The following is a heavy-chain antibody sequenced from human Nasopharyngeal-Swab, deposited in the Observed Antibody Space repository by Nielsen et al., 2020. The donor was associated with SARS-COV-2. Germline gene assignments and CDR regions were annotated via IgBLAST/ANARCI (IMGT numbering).Heavy chain of an antibody. CDR2: ISWNSGSI. Sequence: SLKISCAASGFTFDDYAMHWVRQAPGKGLEWVSGISWNSGSIDYADSVKGRFTISRDNAKNTLYLQMNSLRAEDTAVYYCARAYYFDSWGQGTLVTVSS. CDR3: ARAYYFDS. CDR1: GFTFDDYA. V-gene: IGHV3-9*01. J-gene: IGHJ4*02.